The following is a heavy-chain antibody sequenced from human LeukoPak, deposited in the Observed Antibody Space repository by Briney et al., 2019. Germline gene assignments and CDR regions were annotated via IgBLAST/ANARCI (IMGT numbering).Heavy chain of an antibody. CDR2: IVYDGSNK. J-gene: IGHJ6*03. CDR1: GFTFSTYA. CDR3: AKDQLFVHYYDSSGYPRGYYMDV. D-gene: IGHD3-22*01. V-gene: IGHV3-30*04. Sequence: PGGSLRLSCEVSGFTFSTYAMQWVRRAPGKGLEWVGVIVYDGSNKYYADSVKGRFTISRDNSKNTLYLQMNSLRAEDTAVYYCAKDQLFVHYYDSSGYPRGYYMDVWGKGTTVTISS.